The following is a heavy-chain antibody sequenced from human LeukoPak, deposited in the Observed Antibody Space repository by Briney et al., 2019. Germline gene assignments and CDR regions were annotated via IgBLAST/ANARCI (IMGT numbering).Heavy chain of an antibody. J-gene: IGHJ4*02. V-gene: IGHV3-23*01. CDR2: ISGSGGST. CDR1: GFTFSSYA. Sequence: GGSLRLSCAASGFTFSSYAMSWVRQAPGEGLEWVSAISGSGGSTYYADSVKGRFTISRDNSKNTLYLQMNSLRAEDTAVYYCAKPPLDYYDSSGYYWGQGTLVAVSS. D-gene: IGHD3-22*01. CDR3: AKPPLDYYDSSGYY.